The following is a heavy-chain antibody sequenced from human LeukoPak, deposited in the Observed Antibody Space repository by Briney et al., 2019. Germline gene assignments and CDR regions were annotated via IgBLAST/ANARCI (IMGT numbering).Heavy chain of an antibody. CDR1: GGSISSGGYY. D-gene: IGHD3-10*01. V-gene: IGHV4-31*03. Sequence: SETLSLTCTVSGGSISSGGYYWSWIRQHPGKGLEWIGYIYYSGSTYYNPSLKSRVTISVDTSKNQFSLKLSSVTAADTAVYYCARSVYGSGSFLGYWGQGTLVTVSS. CDR3: ARSVYGSGSFLGY. CDR2: IYYSGST. J-gene: IGHJ4*02.